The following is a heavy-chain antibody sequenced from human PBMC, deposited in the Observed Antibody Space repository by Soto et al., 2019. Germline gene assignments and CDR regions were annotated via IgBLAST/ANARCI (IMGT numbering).Heavy chain of an antibody. V-gene: IGHV3-30*18. J-gene: IGHJ6*02. Sequence: QPGGSLRLSCAASGFTFSSYGMHWVRQAPGKGLEWVAVISYDGSNKYYADSVKGRFTISRDNSKNTLYLQMNSLRAEDTAVYYCAKDNLAQIASKGYYYYYGMDVWGQGTTVTVSS. CDR1: GFTFSSYG. CDR3: AKDNLAQIASKGYYYYYGMDV. CDR2: ISYDGSNK.